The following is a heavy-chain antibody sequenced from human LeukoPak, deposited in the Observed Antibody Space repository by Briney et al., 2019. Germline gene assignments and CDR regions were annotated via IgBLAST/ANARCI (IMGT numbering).Heavy chain of an antibody. Sequence: GASLRLSCAASGFTFSSYAMIWVRQAPGKGLEWVSAISGSGGSTYYADSVKGRFTISRDNSKNTLYLQMNSLRAEDTAVYYCAREMIQLPGYFDYWGQGTLVTVSS. CDR3: AREMIQLPGYFDY. V-gene: IGHV3-23*01. D-gene: IGHD5-18*01. CDR1: GFTFSSYA. CDR2: ISGSGGST. J-gene: IGHJ4*02.